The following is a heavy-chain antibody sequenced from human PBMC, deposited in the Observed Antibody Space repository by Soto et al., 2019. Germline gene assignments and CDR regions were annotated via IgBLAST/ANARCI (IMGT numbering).Heavy chain of an antibody. CDR3: ARAYSSFTWGQNWFVP. V-gene: IGHV3-64*01. Sequence: GGSLRLSCAASGFTFSSYAMHWVRQAPGKGLEYVSAISSNGGSTYYANSVKGRFTISRDNSKNTLYLQMGSLRAEDMAVYYCARAYSSFTWGQNWFVPWCQGPLVTVSS. CDR1: GFTFSSYA. J-gene: IGHJ5*02. D-gene: IGHD6-6*01. CDR2: ISSNGGST.